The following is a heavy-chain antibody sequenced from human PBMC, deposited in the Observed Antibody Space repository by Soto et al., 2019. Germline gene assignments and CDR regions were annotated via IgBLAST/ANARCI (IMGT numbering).Heavy chain of an antibody. CDR3: ASQSGAYYDFWSGYPLRYSGMDV. V-gene: IGHV1-69*01. CDR1: GGTFSSYA. D-gene: IGHD3-3*01. Sequence: QVQLVQSGAEVKKPGSSVKVSCKASGGTFSSYAISWVRQAPGQGLEWMGGIIPIFGTANYAQKFQGRVTINADESTSTAYMELSSLRSEDTAVYYCASQSGAYYDFWSGYPLRYSGMDVWGQGTTVTVSS. J-gene: IGHJ6*02. CDR2: IIPIFGTA.